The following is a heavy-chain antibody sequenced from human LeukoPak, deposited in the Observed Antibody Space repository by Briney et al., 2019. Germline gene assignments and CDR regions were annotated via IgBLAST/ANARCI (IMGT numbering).Heavy chain of an antibody. CDR1: GGTFSSYA. V-gene: IGHV1-69*13. D-gene: IGHD4-23*01. Sequence: ASVKVSCKASGGTFSSYAISWVRQAPGQGLEWMGGIIPIFGTANYAQKFQGRVTITADGSTSTAYMELSSLRSEDTAVYYCARQHGGNSLPLDAFDTWGQGTMVTVSS. J-gene: IGHJ3*02. CDR3: ARQHGGNSLPLDAFDT. CDR2: IIPIFGTA.